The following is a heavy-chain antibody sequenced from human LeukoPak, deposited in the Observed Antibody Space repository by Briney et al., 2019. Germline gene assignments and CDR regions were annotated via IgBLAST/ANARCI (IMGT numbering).Heavy chain of an antibody. V-gene: IGHV3-53*01. D-gene: IGHD3-10*01. J-gene: IGHJ6*03. CDR2: IYSGGST. Sequence: GGSLRLSCAASGFTVSSNYMNWVRQAPGKGLEWVSVIYSGGSTYYADSVKGRFTISRDNSKNTLYLQMNSLRAEDTAVYYCARHGSITMVRGRLRYYYMDVWGKGTTVTISS. CDR3: ARHGSITMVRGRLRYYYMDV. CDR1: GFTVSSNY.